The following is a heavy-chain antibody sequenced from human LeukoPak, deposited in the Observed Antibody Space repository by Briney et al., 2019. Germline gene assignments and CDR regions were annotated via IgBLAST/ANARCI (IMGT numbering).Heavy chain of an antibody. CDR1: GFSFSRYV. D-gene: IGHD6-19*01. Sequence: QAGGSLRLSCAASGFSFSRYVMYWVREAPGKGLEYVSAISSNGGSTYYPNSVKGRFTISRDNSKNILYLQMDSLRVEDMAVYYCARPYINAGYSSGWLDYWGRGILVTVSS. J-gene: IGHJ4*02. CDR2: ISSNGGST. CDR3: ARPYINAGYSSGWLDY. V-gene: IGHV3-64*01.